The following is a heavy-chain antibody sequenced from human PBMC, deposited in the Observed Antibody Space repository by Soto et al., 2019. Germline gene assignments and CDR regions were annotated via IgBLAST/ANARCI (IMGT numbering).Heavy chain of an antibody. J-gene: IGHJ6*02. CDR3: SRVGCSNSKCYTRGMDV. CDR2: IYSDGTT. Sequence: SETLSLTCTVSGGSISGYYWSWVRQPAGKGLEWVGRIYSDGTTNYSPSLKSRVTMSLDTSKDQFSLHLNSVTAADTAVYYCSRVGCSNSKCYTRGMDVWGQGTTVTVSS. CDR1: GGSISGYY. V-gene: IGHV4-4*07. D-gene: IGHD2-2*01.